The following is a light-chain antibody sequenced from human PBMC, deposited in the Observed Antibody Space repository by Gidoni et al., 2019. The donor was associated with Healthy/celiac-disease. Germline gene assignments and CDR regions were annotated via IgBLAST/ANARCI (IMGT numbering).Light chain of an antibody. V-gene: IGLV1-51*01. Sequence: QSVLTQPPSVSAAPGQKVTISCPGSSSNIGNNYVYWYKQPPGTAPKLLIYDNNKRPSGIPDRFSGSKSCTSATLGITGLQTGDEADYYCGTWDSSLSVWVFGGGTKLTVL. CDR1: SSNIGNNY. J-gene: IGLJ3*02. CDR2: DNN. CDR3: GTWDSSLSVWV.